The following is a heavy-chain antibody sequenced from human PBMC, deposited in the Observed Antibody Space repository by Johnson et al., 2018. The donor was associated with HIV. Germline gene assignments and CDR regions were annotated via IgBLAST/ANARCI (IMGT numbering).Heavy chain of an antibody. V-gene: IGHV3-23*04. CDR2: IRSSGGSI. CDR1: GFTFSSYT. J-gene: IGHJ3*02. Sequence: MQLVESGGGLVKPGGSLRLSCAASGFTFSSYTMSWVRQAPGKGLEWVSRIRSSGGSILYADSVKVRFTNSRDNSKNPLFLQMNSLSAEDTAVYYCVRGLDIWGQGTEVTFSS. CDR3: VRGLDI.